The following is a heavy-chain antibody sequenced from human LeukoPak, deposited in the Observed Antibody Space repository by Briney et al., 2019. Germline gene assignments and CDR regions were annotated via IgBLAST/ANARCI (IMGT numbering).Heavy chain of an antibody. V-gene: IGHV3-7*01. D-gene: IGHD3-9*01. J-gene: IGHJ4*02. CDR2: IKQDGSEK. CDR1: GFTFSSYW. Sequence: GGSLRLSCAASGFTFSSYWMSWVRQAPGKGLEWVANIKQDGSEKYYVDSVKGRFTISRDNAKNSLYLQMNSLRAEDTAVYYCASVRRAYYDILTGLSGDYWGQGTLVTVSS. CDR3: ASVRRAYYDILTGLSGDY.